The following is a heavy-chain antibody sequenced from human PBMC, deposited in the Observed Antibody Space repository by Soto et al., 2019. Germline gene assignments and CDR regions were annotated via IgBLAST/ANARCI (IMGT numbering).Heavy chain of an antibody. CDR3: ARSSGARYFHAMDV. D-gene: IGHD2-15*01. CDR1: GFTFTSYS. CDR2: ISNTGNTI. V-gene: IGHV3-48*02. Sequence: EVQLVEYGGVLIQPGGSLRLSCAASGFTFTSYSMNWVRQAPGKGLEWVSYISNTGNTIYYADSVKGRFTISRDNAKNSLFLQMNSLRDEDTAVYFCARSSGARYFHAMDVWDQGTTVIVSS. J-gene: IGHJ6*02.